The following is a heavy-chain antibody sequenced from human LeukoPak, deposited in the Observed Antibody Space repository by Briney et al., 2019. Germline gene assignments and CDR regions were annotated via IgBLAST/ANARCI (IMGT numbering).Heavy chain of an antibody. V-gene: IGHV3-21*01. CDR2: ISSSSSYI. Sequence: GGPLRLSCAASGFTFSSYSMNWVRQAPGKGLEWVSSISSSSSYIYYADSVKGRFTISRDNAKKSLYVQMNSLRAEDTAVYYCARGEYPAGFYYYYYIDVWGKGTTVTVSS. CDR1: GFTFSSYS. D-gene: IGHD2-2*01. J-gene: IGHJ6*03. CDR3: ARGEYPAGFYYYYYIDV.